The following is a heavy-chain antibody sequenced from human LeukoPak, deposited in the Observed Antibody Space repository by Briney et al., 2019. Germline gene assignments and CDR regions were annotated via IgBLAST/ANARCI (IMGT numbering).Heavy chain of an antibody. D-gene: IGHD3-22*01. CDR3: ARAAPYYYDSSGLFDY. Sequence: SVKVSCETSGGTFNNSAISWVRQAPGQGLEWLGGIMPLFGTAGYAQKFQGRVTITKDESTSTAYMELRSLRSDDTAVYYCARAAPYYYDSSGLFDYWGQGTLVTVSS. V-gene: IGHV1-69*05. CDR1: GGTFNNSA. J-gene: IGHJ4*02. CDR2: IMPLFGTA.